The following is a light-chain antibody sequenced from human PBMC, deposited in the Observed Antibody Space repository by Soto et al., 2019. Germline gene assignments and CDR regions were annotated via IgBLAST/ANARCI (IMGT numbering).Light chain of an antibody. Sequence: DIQMTQSPSTLSASVGDRVTITCRASQSFGRWLAWYQRKPGKAPELLIYKTSTLARGVPSRFSGSGSGTEFTLTLSRLQPDDFATYYCQEYKTGPGYCVGQGTRRAIK. CDR1: QSFGRW. V-gene: IGKV1-5*03. J-gene: IGKJ2*01. CDR3: QEYKTGPGYC. CDR2: KTS.